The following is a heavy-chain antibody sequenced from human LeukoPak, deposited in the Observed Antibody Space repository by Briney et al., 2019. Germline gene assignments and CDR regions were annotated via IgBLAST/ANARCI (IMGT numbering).Heavy chain of an antibody. Sequence: SVKVSCKASGGTFSSYTISWVRQASGQGLEWMGRIIPILGIANYAQKFQGRVTITADKSTSTAYMELSSLRSEDTAVYYCARDLNDFWSGNNWFDPWGQGTLVTVSS. V-gene: IGHV1-69*04. J-gene: IGHJ5*02. CDR3: ARDLNDFWSGNNWFDP. D-gene: IGHD3-3*01. CDR1: GGTFSSYT. CDR2: IIPILGIA.